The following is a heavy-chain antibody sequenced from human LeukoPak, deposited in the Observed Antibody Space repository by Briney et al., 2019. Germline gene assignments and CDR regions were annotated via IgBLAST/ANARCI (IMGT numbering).Heavy chain of an antibody. Sequence: PSQSLSLTGTVSGGSISSGGYYWSWSRQHPGKGLEWIGYIYYSGSTYYNPSLKSRVTISVDTSKNQFSLKLSSVTAADTAVYYCARESVGYSSSWYSSAGFDYWGQGTLVTVSS. J-gene: IGHJ4*02. CDR3: ARESVGYSSSWYSSAGFDY. CDR2: IYYSGST. D-gene: IGHD6-13*01. V-gene: IGHV4-31*03. CDR1: GGSISSGGYY.